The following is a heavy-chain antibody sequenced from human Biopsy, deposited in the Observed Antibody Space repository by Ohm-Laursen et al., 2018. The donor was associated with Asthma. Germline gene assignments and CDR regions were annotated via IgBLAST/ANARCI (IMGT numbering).Heavy chain of an antibody. CDR3: ARTYYDFLTGQVKDVFGV. Sequence: ASVKVSCKTSGYNFMSFAIHWVRQAPGQRLEWMGWVNTGNGDTKYSQKFQGRVTITRDTSASTAYMELRSLRSEDTATYYCARTYYDFLTGQVKDVFGVWGQGTMVTVSS. D-gene: IGHD3-9*01. J-gene: IGHJ3*01. CDR1: GYNFMSFA. CDR2: VNTGNGDT. V-gene: IGHV1-3*04.